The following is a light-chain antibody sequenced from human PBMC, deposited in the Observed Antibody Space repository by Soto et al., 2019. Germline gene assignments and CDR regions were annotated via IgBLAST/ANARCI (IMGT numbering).Light chain of an antibody. CDR1: QNVISRS. Sequence: EIVLTQSPGTLSLSPGERATLSCRASQNVISRSLAWYQQKPGQAPRLLIHGASGRDTGIPGRVSVSGSGTDFTLTINSLEPEDFAVYYCRQYGSSPPTFGGGTKVEIK. J-gene: IGKJ4*01. CDR3: RQYGSSPPT. CDR2: GAS. V-gene: IGKV3-20*01.